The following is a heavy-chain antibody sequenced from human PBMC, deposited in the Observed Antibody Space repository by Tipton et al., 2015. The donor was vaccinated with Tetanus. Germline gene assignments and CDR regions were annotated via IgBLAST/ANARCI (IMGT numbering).Heavy chain of an antibody. CDR3: ASFRERVSRSGWAFDY. D-gene: IGHD3-10*01. V-gene: IGHV4-39*02. Sequence: TLSLTCIVSGGSLRSSDYYGAWVRQSPVKGLEWIGSVSYSGRTYYNPSLKSRVTMSVDTSKKDFSVRLTSVTAADTAVYYCASFRERVSRSGWAFDYWGQGILVTVSS. CDR1: GGSLRSSDYY. CDR2: VSYSGRT. J-gene: IGHJ4*02.